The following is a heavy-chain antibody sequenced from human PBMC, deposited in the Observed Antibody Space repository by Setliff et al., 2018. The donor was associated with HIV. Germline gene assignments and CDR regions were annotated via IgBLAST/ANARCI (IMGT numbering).Heavy chain of an antibody. CDR1: GYTFTSYG. Sequence: ASVKVSCKASGYTFTSYGINWVRQAPGQGLEWMGWISAHNGKVGYAQQLQGRVTLTIDTSTSTAYMELRSLRADDTAVYYCARESPQKLIVATRPPFDIWGQGTMVTVS. V-gene: IGHV1-18*01. CDR3: ARESPQKLIVATRPPFDI. D-gene: IGHD3-22*01. J-gene: IGHJ3*02. CDR2: ISAHNGKV.